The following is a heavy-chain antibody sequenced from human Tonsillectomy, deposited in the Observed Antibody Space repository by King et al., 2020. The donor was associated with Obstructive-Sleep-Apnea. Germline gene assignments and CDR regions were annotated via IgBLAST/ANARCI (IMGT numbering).Heavy chain of an antibody. J-gene: IGHJ6*02. CDR3: ARAIYYYYGMDV. CDR2: INPNSGGT. CDR1: VYTFTGYY. V-gene: IGHV1-2*04. Sequence: QLVQSGAEVKKPGASVKVSCKASVYTFTGYYMHWVRQAPGQGLEWMGWINPNSGGTNFAQKFQGWVTMTRDTSISTAYMELSRLRSDDTAVYYCARAIYYYYGMDVWGQGTTVTVSS.